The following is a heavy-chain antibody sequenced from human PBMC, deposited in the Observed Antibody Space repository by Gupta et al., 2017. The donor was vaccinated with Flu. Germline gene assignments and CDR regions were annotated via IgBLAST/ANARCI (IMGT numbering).Heavy chain of an antibody. D-gene: IGHD2-15*01. J-gene: IGHJ6*02. Sequence: QAPGKGLEWVAVISYDGSKKYYADSVKGRFTISRDNSKNTLYLQMNSRRAEDTAVYYCAKGRIYCSGGSCYPDHYYYGMDVWGQGTTVTVSS. V-gene: IGHV3-30*18. CDR3: AKGRIYCSGGSCYPDHYYYGMDV. CDR2: ISYDGSKK.